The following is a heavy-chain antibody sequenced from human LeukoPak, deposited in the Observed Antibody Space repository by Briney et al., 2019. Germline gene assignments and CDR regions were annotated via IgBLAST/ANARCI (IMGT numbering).Heavy chain of an antibody. Sequence: PGGPLRLSCAASGFTFISNWMSWVRQAQGKGPEGVATIKQDGSEKYYVDSVKGRFTISRDNAKNSLYLQMNSLRAEDTAVYYCARISRGLRGWFDPWGQGTLVTVSS. CDR3: ARISRGLRGWFDP. CDR2: IKQDGSEK. D-gene: IGHD3-3*01. J-gene: IGHJ5*02. CDR1: GFTFISNW. V-gene: IGHV3-7*01.